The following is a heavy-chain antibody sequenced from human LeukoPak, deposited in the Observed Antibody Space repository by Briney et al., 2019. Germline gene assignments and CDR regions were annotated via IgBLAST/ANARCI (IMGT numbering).Heavy chain of an antibody. V-gene: IGHV4-4*07. Sequence: SETLSLTCTVSGYSISSGYYWGWIRQPAGKGLEWIGRVYTDGTTSYNPSLKSRVTMSVDTSKNQFSLNLNSVTAADTAMYYCARVGRGIAAAGFGAFDIWGQGTMLTVSS. CDR2: VYTDGTT. D-gene: IGHD6-13*01. CDR3: ARVGRGIAAAGFGAFDI. J-gene: IGHJ3*02. CDR1: GYSISSGYY.